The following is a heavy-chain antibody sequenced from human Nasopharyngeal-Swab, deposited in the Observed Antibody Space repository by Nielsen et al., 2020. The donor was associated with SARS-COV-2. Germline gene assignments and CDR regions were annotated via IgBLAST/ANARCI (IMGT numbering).Heavy chain of an antibody. V-gene: IGHV3-30*18. Sequence: GGSLRLSCAASGFTFSSYVMHWVRQAPGKGLEWVAVISYDGSNKYYADSVKGRFTISRDNSKNTRYLQMNSLRAEDTAVYYCANSLLWFGELLYWGQGTLVTVSS. D-gene: IGHD3-10*01. CDR2: ISYDGSNK. CDR3: ANSLLWFGELLY. J-gene: IGHJ4*02. CDR1: GFTFSSYV.